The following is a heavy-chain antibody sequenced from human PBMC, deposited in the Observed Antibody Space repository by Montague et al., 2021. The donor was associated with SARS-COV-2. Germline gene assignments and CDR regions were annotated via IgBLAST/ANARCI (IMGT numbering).Heavy chain of an antibody. Sequence: SLRLSCVASGFTFSSYSMNWVRQAPGKGLEWVSYISSSSSTIYYXDSXKGRFTISRDNAKNSLYLQMNSLRAKDTAVYYCARDLRWGYYDILTGYYRPLDYWGQGTLVTVSS. V-gene: IGHV3-48*04. CDR1: GFTFSSYS. D-gene: IGHD3-9*01. J-gene: IGHJ4*02. CDR2: ISSSSSTI. CDR3: ARDLRWGYYDILTGYYRPLDY.